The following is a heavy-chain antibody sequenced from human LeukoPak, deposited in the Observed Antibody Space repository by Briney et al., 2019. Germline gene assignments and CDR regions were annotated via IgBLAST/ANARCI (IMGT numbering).Heavy chain of an antibody. CDR3: ARDFGQGYCSSGSCQNWFDP. Sequence: SQTLSLTCAILGDSVSSNSAAWNWIRQSPSRGLEWLGRTYYRSKWYNDYAVSVKSRITINPDTSKNQFSLQLNSVTPEDTAVYYCARDFGQGYCSSGSCQNWFDPWGQGTLVTVSS. J-gene: IGHJ5*02. CDR1: GDSVSSNSAA. CDR2: TYYRSKWYN. D-gene: IGHD2-15*01. V-gene: IGHV6-1*01.